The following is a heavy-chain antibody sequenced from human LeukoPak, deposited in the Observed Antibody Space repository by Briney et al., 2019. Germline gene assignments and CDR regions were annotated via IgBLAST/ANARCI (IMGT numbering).Heavy chain of an antibody. CDR3: ARDVVVPAAMRGDFDY. CDR1: GYTFTVYY. J-gene: IGHJ4*02. Sequence: ASVYLSCKASGYTFTVYYMHRVRQPHAQGLGLMGWTNPDSGGTNYAQKFQGRVTMTRDTSISTAYMELSRLRSDDTAVYYCARDVVVPAAMRGDFDYWGQGTLVTVSS. V-gene: IGHV1-2*02. D-gene: IGHD2-2*01. CDR2: TNPDSGGT.